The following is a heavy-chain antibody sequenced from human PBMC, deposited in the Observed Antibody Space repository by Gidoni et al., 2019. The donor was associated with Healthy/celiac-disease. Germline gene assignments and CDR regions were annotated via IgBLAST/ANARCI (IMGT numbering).Heavy chain of an antibody. D-gene: IGHD4-17*01. CDR3: ARDRDYGDSAYFDY. J-gene: IGHJ4*02. CDR2: IYYSGST. V-gene: IGHV4-59*01. Sequence: QVQLQESGPGLVKPSETLSLTCPVSGGSISSYYWSWIRQPPGKGLEWIGYIYYSGSTNYNPSLKSRVTISVDTSKNQFSLKLSSVTAADTAVYYCARDRDYGDSAYFDYWGQGTLVTVSS. CDR1: GGSISSYY.